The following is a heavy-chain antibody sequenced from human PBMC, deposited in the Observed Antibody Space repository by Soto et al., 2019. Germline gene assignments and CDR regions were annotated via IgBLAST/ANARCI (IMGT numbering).Heavy chain of an antibody. CDR1: GFSFNSYA. D-gene: IGHD6-6*01. Sequence: EVQLLESGGGLVQPGGSLRLSCAASGFSFNSYAMSWVRQAPGKGLEWDSGISGSGGSTYYANSVKGRFTISRDNSKNTLYLQMNSLRDVDTAVYYCAKDSTAYSSSYDFDSWGQGNLVTVSS. J-gene: IGHJ4*02. CDR3: AKDSTAYSSSYDFDS. V-gene: IGHV3-23*01. CDR2: ISGSGGST.